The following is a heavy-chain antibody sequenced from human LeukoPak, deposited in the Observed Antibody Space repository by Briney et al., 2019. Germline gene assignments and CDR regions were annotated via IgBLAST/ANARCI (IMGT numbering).Heavy chain of an antibody. CDR3: AKDGTSYYYIYY. V-gene: IGHV3-74*01. CDR2: INSHGNST. CDR1: GFTFSYYW. J-gene: IGHJ4*02. D-gene: IGHD2/OR15-2a*01. Sequence: GGCLRLSCAASGFTFSYYWTHWVRQAPGKGLVWVSRINSHGNSTIYADSVKGRFTISRDDSKNTLYLQMNSLRGDDTAVYYCAKDGTSYYYIYYWGQGTLVTVSS.